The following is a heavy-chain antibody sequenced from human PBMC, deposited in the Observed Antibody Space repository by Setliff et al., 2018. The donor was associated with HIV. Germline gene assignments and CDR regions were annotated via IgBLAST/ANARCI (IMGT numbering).Heavy chain of an antibody. D-gene: IGHD6-13*01. CDR2: IYYSGST. CDR3: ARGGLTAAGTLLLVGYFDY. V-gene: IGHV4-34*01. CDR1: GGSFSGYY. Sequence: SETLSLTCAVYGGSFSGYYWSWIRQPPGKGLEWIGNIYYSGSTYYNPSLKSRVTISVDTSKNQFSLKLSSVTAADTAVYYCARGGLTAAGTLLLVGYFDYWGQGTLVTVSS. J-gene: IGHJ4*02.